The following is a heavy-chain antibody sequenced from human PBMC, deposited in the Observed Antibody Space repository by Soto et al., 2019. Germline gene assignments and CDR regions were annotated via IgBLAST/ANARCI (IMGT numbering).Heavy chain of an antibody. CDR1: GFTFSSYA. CDR2: ISGSGGST. Sequence: LRLSCAASGFTFSSYAMSWVRQAPGKGLEWVSAISGSGGSTYYADSVKGRFTISRDNSKNTLYLQMNSLRAEDTAVYYCAKDLVYGSGTRYWGQGTLVTVSS. D-gene: IGHD3-10*01. J-gene: IGHJ4*02. CDR3: AKDLVYGSGTRY. V-gene: IGHV3-23*01.